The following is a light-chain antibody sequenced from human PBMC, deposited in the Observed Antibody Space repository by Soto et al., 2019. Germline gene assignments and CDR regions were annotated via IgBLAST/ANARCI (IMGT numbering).Light chain of an antibody. V-gene: IGLV2-14*01. Sequence: QSALTQPASVSGSPGQSITISCTGTGSDIGYFNYVSWYQQQPGKAPKLMIYEVDNRPSGVSIRFSGSKSGSTASLTISGLQVEDEADYYCKSYAVGSTYVFGTGTKLTVL. CDR1: GSDIGYFNY. CDR3: KSYAVGSTYV. CDR2: EVD. J-gene: IGLJ1*01.